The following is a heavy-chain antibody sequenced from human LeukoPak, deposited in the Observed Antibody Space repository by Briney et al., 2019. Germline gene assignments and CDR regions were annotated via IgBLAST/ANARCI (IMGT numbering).Heavy chain of an antibody. J-gene: IGHJ4*02. Sequence: GGSLRLSCAASGFNLNNYSMNWVRPAPRKGLAGVAYISRSSTTIYYADSVKGRFTISRDNAKHSVLLQMNSLRAEDTAVYYCARSNPYFDTSGPLDCWGQGTLVTVSS. CDR1: GFNLNNYS. V-gene: IGHV3-48*04. D-gene: IGHD3-22*01. CDR3: ARSNPYFDTSGPLDC. CDR2: ISRSSTTI.